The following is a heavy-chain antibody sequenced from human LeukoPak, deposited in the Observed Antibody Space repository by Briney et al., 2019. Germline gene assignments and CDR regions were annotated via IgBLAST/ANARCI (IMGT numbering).Heavy chain of an antibody. J-gene: IGHJ6*03. CDR2: INPNSGGT. V-gene: IGHV1-2*02. CDR1: GYTFTGYY. D-gene: IGHD3-3*01. CDR3: ARGASRDFYYMDV. Sequence: GASVKVSCKASGYTFTGYYIHWVRQAPGQGLEWMGWINPNSGGTNYEQKFQGRVTMTRDTSISTAYMELSRLRSDDTAVYYCARGASRDFYYMDVWGKGTTVTVSS.